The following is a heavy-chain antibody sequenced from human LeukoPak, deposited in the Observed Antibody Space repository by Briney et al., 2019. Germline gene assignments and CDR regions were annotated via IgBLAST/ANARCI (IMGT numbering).Heavy chain of an antibody. J-gene: IGHJ4*02. Sequence: GRSLRLSCAASGFTFSSYGMHWVRQAPGKGLEWVAVISYDGSNKYYADSVKGRFTISRDNSKNTLYLQMNSLRAEDTAVYYCTTDPFLRARYSSGWYLLFGGQGTLVTVSS. D-gene: IGHD6-19*01. CDR2: ISYDGSNK. V-gene: IGHV3-30*03. CDR3: TTDPFLRARYSSGWYLLF. CDR1: GFTFSSYG.